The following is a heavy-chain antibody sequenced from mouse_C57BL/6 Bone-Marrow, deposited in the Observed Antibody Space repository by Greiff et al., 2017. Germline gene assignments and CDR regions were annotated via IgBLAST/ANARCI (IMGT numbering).Heavy chain of an antibody. V-gene: IGHV1-69*01. D-gene: IGHD1-1*01. CDR3: AIDGSSYDRFAY. J-gene: IGHJ3*01. CDR2: IDPCDSYT. Sequence: VQLQQPGAELVMPGASVKLSCKASGYTFTSYWMHWVKQRPGQGLEWIGEIDPCDSYTNYPHKFKGKSTLTVDKSSSPAYMQLSSLTSEDSAVYYGAIDGSSYDRFAYWGQGTLVTVSA. CDR1: GYTFTSYW.